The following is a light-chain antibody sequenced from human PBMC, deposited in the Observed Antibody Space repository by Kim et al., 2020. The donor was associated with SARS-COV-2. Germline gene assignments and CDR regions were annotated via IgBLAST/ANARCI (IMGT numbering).Light chain of an antibody. CDR3: GTRVSSLSAGV. V-gene: IGLV1-51*01. J-gene: IGLJ3*02. CDR1: SSNIGNSY. Sequence: QNGTISRLGSSSNIGNSYVSCYQQLPVTAPQLLIHHNNKRPSGTPDRFSGSTSRTSAPLGITGLQTGDEGDYYCGTRVSSLSAGVFGGGTQLTVL. CDR2: HNN.